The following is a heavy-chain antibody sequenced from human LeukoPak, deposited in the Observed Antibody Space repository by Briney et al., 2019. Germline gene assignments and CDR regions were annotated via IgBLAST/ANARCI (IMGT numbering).Heavy chain of an antibody. J-gene: IGHJ4*02. D-gene: IGHD6-13*01. CDR3: ARDGSSWYGARYFDY. CDR1: GFTFSSYA. CDR2: IWYDGSNK. V-gene: IGHV3-33*08. Sequence: PGGSLRLSCAASGFTFSSYAMHWVRQAPGEGLEWVAVIWYDGSNKYYADSVKGRFTISRDNSKNTLYLQMNSLRAEDTAVYYCARDGSSWYGARYFDYWGQGTLVTVSS.